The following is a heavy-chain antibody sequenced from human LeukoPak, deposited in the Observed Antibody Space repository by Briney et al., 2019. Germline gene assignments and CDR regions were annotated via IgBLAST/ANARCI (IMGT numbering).Heavy chain of an antibody. Sequence: SVKVSCKASGGTFSSYAISWVRQAPGQGLEWMGGIIPIFGTANYAQKFQGRVTITADESTSTAYTELSSLRSEDTAVYYCARILYSSRAFDYWGQGTLVTVSS. CDR2: IIPIFGTA. J-gene: IGHJ4*02. V-gene: IGHV1-69*13. CDR1: GGTFSSYA. D-gene: IGHD6-13*01. CDR3: ARILYSSRAFDY.